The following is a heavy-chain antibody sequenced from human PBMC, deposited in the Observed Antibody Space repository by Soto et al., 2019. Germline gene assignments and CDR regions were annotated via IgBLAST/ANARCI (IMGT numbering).Heavy chain of an antibody. J-gene: IGHJ4*02. D-gene: IGHD3-22*01. CDR3: ARVGTYYYDSSGYYYVDPHIDY. V-gene: IGHV4-31*03. CDR1: GGSISSGGYY. Sequence: SETLSLTCTVSGGSISSGGYYWSWIRQHPGKGLERIGYIYYSGSTYYNPSLKSRVTISVDTSKNQFSLKLRSVTAADTAVYYCARVGTYYYDSSGYYYVDPHIDYWGQGTLVTVSS. CDR2: IYYSGST.